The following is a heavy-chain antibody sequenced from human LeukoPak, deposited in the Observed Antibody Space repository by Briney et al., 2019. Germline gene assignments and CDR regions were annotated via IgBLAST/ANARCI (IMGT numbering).Heavy chain of an antibody. D-gene: IGHD1-7*01. CDR1: GFTFSSYS. Sequence: PGGSLRLSCAASGFTFSSYSMNWVRQAPGKGLEWVSYISSSSSTIYYADSVKGRFTISRDNAKNSLYLQMNSLRAEDTAVYYCARAPEVGTPYYFDYWGQGTLATVSS. CDR2: ISSSSSTI. J-gene: IGHJ4*02. CDR3: ARAPEVGTPYYFDY. V-gene: IGHV3-48*04.